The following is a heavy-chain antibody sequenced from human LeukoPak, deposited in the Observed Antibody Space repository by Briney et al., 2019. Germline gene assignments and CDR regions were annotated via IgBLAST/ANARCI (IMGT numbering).Heavy chain of an antibody. CDR1: GLNFSGYA. V-gene: IGHV3-23*01. J-gene: IGHJ4*02. Sequence: PGGSLRLSCGASGLNFSGYAMSCVRQAPGKRLQLGSAISGATYRTYYADSVRGRFTISRDISKNTLYLQMNNLRAEDTAIYYCAKDTFVELSYLHHWGQGPLVPAPS. CDR3: AKDTFVELSYLHH. CDR2: ISGATYRT. D-gene: IGHD1-26*01.